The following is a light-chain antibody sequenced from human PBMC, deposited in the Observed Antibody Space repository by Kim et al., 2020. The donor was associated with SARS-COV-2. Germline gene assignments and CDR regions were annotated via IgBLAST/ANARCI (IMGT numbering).Light chain of an antibody. CDR3: SSYTTSSTWL. J-gene: IGLJ3*02. CDR2: EVN. CDR1: SSDVGGSNY. V-gene: IGLV2-14*01. Sequence: GQSITISCTGTSSDVGGSNYVSWYQQHPGKAPKLMIYEVNKWPSGVSDRFSGSKSGNTASLTISGLQAEDEADYYCSSYTTSSTWLFGGGTQLTVL.